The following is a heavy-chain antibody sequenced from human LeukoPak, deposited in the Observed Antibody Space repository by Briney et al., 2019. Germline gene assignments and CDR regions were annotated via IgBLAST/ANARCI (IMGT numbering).Heavy chain of an antibody. CDR1: GFSLSTTGMC. Sequence: SGPTLINPTQTLTLTSNFSGFSLSTTGMCVGWIRQPPGNALERLDRIYWDDDKYYSTSLKTRITISTDTSKNQVVLTMTNMDPVDTATYYCAREMATKQALDYWGQGTLVTVSS. V-gene: IGHV2-70*11. J-gene: IGHJ4*02. CDR3: AREMATKQALDY. D-gene: IGHD5-24*01. CDR2: IYWDDDK.